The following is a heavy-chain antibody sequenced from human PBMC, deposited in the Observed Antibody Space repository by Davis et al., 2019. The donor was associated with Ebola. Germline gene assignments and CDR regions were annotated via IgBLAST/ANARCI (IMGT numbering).Heavy chain of an antibody. D-gene: IGHD4/OR15-4a*01. CDR3: ATELRGSTCPGANCKRFHYGMDV. Sequence: MPSETLSLTCTVSGGSISSSSYYWGWIRQPPGKGLEWIGSIYYSGNTYYNPSLKSRVTISVDTSKSQFSLRLTSVTAADTAVYYCATELRGSTCPGANCKRFHYGMDVWGQGTTVTVSS. V-gene: IGHV4-39*02. J-gene: IGHJ6*02. CDR2: IYYSGNT. CDR1: GGSISSSSYY.